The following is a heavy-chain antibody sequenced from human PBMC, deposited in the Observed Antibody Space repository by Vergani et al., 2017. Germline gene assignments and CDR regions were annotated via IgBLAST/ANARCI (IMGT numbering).Heavy chain of an antibody. CDR1: GGSFSGYY. Sequence: QVQLQQWGAGLLKPSETLSLTCAVYGGSFSGYYWSWIRQPPGKGLEWIGEINHSGSTNYNPSLKSRVTISVDTSKNQFSLKLSSVTAADTAVYYCARSYYDFWSGYYTEEAGFDYWGQGTLVTVSS. J-gene: IGHJ4*02. CDR3: ARSYYDFWSGYYTEEAGFDY. D-gene: IGHD3-3*01. CDR2: INHSGST. V-gene: IGHV4-34*01.